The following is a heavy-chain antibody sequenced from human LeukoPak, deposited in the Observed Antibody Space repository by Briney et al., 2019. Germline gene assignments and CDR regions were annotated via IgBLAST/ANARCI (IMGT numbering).Heavy chain of an antibody. D-gene: IGHD3-9*01. J-gene: IGHJ6*02. CDR2: ISYDGSNK. Sequence: GGSLRLSCAASGFTFSSYGMHWVRQAPGKGLEWVAVISYDGSNKYYADSVKGRFTISRDNSKNTLYLQMNSLRAEETAVYYCAKIGSWGVLRYFDWLSSLGYYYYGMDVWGQGTTVTVSS. V-gene: IGHV3-30*18. CDR1: GFTFSSYG. CDR3: AKIGSWGVLRYFDWLSSLGYYYYGMDV.